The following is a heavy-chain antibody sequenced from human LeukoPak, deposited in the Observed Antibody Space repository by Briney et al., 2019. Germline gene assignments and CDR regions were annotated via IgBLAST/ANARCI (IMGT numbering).Heavy chain of an antibody. CDR1: GFTFSSYA. CDR2: ISGSGGST. CDR3: AKSMRRAAAGTGVDY. V-gene: IGHV3-23*01. J-gene: IGHJ4*02. D-gene: IGHD6-13*01. Sequence: GGSLRLSCAASGFTFSSYAMSWVRPAPGKGLEWVSAISGSGGSTYYADSVKGRITISRDNSKNTLYLQMNSLRAEDTAVYYCAKSMRRAAAGTGVDYWGQGTLVTVSS.